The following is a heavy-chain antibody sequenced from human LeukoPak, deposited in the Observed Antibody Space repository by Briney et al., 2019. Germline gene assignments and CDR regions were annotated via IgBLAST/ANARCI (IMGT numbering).Heavy chain of an antibody. V-gene: IGHV3-48*04. CDR1: GFTFSSYN. J-gene: IGHJ6*03. Sequence: GGSLRLSCAASGFTFSSYNMNWVRQAPGKGLEWVSYISSSSSTIYYGDSVKGRFTISRDNAKNTLYLQMNSLRAEDTAVYYCARVIKPSRTRAYYYYYYMDVWGKGTTVTVSS. CDR3: ARVIKPSRTRAYYYYYYMDV. CDR2: ISSSSSTI. D-gene: IGHD1-14*01.